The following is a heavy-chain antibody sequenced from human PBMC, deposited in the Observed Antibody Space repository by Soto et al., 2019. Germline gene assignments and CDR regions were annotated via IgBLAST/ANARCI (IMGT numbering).Heavy chain of an antibody. V-gene: IGHV1-18*01. CDR3: ARGSDPLIVGATNLDY. Sequence: ASVKVSCKASGYTFTSYGISWVRQAPGQGLEWMGWISAYNGNTNYAQKLQGRVTMTTDTSTSTAYMELSSLRSEDTAVYYCARGSDPLIVGATNLDYWGQGTLVTVSS. CDR1: GYTFTSYG. CDR2: ISAYNGNT. D-gene: IGHD1-26*01. J-gene: IGHJ4*02.